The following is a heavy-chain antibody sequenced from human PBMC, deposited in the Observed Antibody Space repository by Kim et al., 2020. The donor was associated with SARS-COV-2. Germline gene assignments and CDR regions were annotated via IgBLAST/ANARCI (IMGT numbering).Heavy chain of an antibody. CDR3: ARDRGGQQLEPGLPDY. V-gene: IGHV1-69*13. CDR2: IIPIFGTA. D-gene: IGHD6-13*01. CDR1: GGTFSSYA. J-gene: IGHJ4*02. Sequence: SVKVSCKASGGTFSSYAISWVRQAPGQGLEWMGGIIPIFGTANYAQKFQGRVTITADESTSTAYMELSSLRSEDTAVYYCARDRGGQQLEPGLPDYWGQGTLVTVSS.